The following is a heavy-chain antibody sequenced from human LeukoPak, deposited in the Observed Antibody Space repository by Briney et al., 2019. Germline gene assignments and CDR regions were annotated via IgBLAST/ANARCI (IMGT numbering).Heavy chain of an antibody. CDR2: IIPILGIT. V-gene: IGHV1-69*04. CDR3: ARESGSYEAYFDY. Sequence: GSSVKVSCKASGGTFSYYAISWVRQAPGQGLEWMGRIIPILGITNYAQKLQGRVTITADKSTSTAYMELSSLRSEDTAVYYCARESGSYEAYFDYWGQGTLVTVSS. CDR1: GGTFSYYA. D-gene: IGHD1-26*01. J-gene: IGHJ4*02.